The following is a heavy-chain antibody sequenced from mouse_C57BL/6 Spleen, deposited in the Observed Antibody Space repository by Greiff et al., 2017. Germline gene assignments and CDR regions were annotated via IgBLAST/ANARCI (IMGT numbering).Heavy chain of an antibody. Sequence: EVQLQQSGPELVKPGASVKIPCKASGYTFTDYNMDWVKQSHGKSLEWIGDINPNNGGTIYNQKFKGKATLTVDKSSSTAYMELRSLTSEDTAVYYCASNLYYAMDYWGQGTSVTVSS. CDR1: GYTFTDYN. D-gene: IGHD1-3*01. CDR2: INPNNGGT. CDR3: ASNLYYAMDY. V-gene: IGHV1-18*01. J-gene: IGHJ4*01.